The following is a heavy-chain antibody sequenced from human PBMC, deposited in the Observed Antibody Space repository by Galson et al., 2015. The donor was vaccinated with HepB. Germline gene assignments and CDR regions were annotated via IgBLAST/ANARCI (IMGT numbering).Heavy chain of an antibody. J-gene: IGHJ6*02. CDR3: TTDCSGGSFPVPYYYGMDV. CDR2: IKSKTDGGTT. CDR1: GFSFSNAW. D-gene: IGHD2-15*01. Sequence: SLRLSCAASGFSFSNAWMSWVRQAPGKGLEWVGRIKSKTDGGTTDYAAPVKGRFTISRDDSKNTLYLQMNSLKTEDTAVYYCTTDCSGGSFPVPYYYGMDVWGQGTTVTVSS. V-gene: IGHV3-15*01.